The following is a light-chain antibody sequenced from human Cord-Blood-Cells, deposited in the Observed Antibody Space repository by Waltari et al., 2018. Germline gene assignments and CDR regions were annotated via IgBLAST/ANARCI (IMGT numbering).Light chain of an antibody. CDR1: QSISSY. J-gene: IGKJ2*01. CDR2: AES. V-gene: IGKV1-39*01. Sequence: DIQMTQSPSSLSASVGDRVTITCRASQSISSYLNWYQQKPGKAPKLLIYAESSLQSGVPSRFSGSGSGTDFTLTSSSLQPEDFATYYCQQSYSTPRTFGQGTKLEIK. CDR3: QQSYSTPRT.